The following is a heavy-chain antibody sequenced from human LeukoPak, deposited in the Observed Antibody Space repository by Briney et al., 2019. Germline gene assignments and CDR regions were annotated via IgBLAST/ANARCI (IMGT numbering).Heavy chain of an antibody. CDR1: GFTFTTYG. CDR3: ARDFWGAEGYYFDY. Sequence: PGGSLRLSCATSGFTFTTYGVHWVRQAPGKGLEWVALMWHDKSKEFYADSVKGRFTISRDNSKKTVYLQMNSLRAEDTAVYYCARDFWGAEGYYFDYWGHGTLVTVSS. CDR2: MWHDKSKE. J-gene: IGHJ4*01. D-gene: IGHD3-3*01. V-gene: IGHV3-33*01.